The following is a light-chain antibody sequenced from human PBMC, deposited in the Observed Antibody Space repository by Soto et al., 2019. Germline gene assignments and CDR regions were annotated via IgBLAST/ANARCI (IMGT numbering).Light chain of an antibody. Sequence: EIVMTQSPATLSVSPGERATLSCRASQSVSSNLAWYQQRPGQAPRLLIYGASTRATGIPARFSGSGSGTGFTLTISSLQSVDFAVYYCQQYNNWPPRTFGGGTKVEIK. CDR1: QSVSSN. CDR2: GAS. V-gene: IGKV3-15*01. CDR3: QQYNNWPPRT. J-gene: IGKJ4*01.